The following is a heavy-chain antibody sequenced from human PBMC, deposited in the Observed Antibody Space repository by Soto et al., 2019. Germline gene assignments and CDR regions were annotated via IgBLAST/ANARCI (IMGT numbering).Heavy chain of an antibody. Sequence: EVQLVESGGGLVQPGGSLRLSCVASGFTFSSYWMHWVRQAPGKGPVWVSRINSDGSSTNYADSVKGRFTISRDNAENTLYLQMNSLGAEDTAVYYCARPTNGYNWFATLGGWGQGTLVTVSS. D-gene: IGHD3-16*01. J-gene: IGHJ4*02. CDR1: GFTFSSYW. V-gene: IGHV3-74*01. CDR3: ARPTNGYNWFATLGG. CDR2: INSDGSST.